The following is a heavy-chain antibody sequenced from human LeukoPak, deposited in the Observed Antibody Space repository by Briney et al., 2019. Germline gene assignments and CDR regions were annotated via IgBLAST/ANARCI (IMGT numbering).Heavy chain of an antibody. D-gene: IGHD3-3*01. J-gene: IGHJ4*02. CDR1: GFTFRSYE. CDR2: LSSSGSAF. CDR3: ARSARLMKGVVEVTALDD. V-gene: IGHV3-48*03. Sequence: PGGSLRLSCAASGFTFRSYEMNWVRQAPGKGLEWIAYLSSSGSAFSYADSVKGRFTIARDNAENSVYLEMNSLRADDTAVYYCARSARLMKGVVEVTALDDWGQGTLVTVSS.